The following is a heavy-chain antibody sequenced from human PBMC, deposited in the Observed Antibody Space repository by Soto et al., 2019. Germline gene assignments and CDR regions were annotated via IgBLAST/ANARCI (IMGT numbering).Heavy chain of an antibody. CDR1: GFTVSNNY. D-gene: IGHD3-10*01. J-gene: IGHJ4*02. CDR2: IYSDGST. Sequence: WGSLRLSCAVSGFTVSNNYMNWVRQAPGKGLEWVEVIYSDGSTYYADSVKGRFTISRDNSKNTVFLQMNTLRAEDTAVYYCARAAVGLGAGAFDXWGQGTLVTVSX. CDR3: ARAAVGLGAGAFDX. V-gene: IGHV3-53*01.